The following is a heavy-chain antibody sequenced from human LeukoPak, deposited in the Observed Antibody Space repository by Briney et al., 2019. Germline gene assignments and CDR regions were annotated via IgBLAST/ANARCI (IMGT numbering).Heavy chain of an antibody. CDR3: ARDPVDSSGRGRFDY. D-gene: IGHD3-22*01. J-gene: IGHJ4*02. CDR2: IYHSGST. V-gene: IGHV4-30-2*01. CDR1: GGSISSGGYS. Sequence: SETLSLTCAVSGGSISSGGYSWSWIRQPPGKGLEWIGYIYHSGSTYYNPSLKSRVTISVDRSKNQFSLKLSSVTAADTAVYYCARDPVDSSGRGRFDYWGQGTLVTVSS.